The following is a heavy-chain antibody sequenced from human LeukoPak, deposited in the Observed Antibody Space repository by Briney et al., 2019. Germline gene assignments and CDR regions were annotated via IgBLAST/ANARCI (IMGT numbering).Heavy chain of an antibody. CDR3: ARGVVSGRFGDYYYMDV. D-gene: IGHD3-16*01. CDR1: GGSFSGHY. CDR2: VNDRGST. Sequence: SETVSLTCAVYGGSFSGHYWTWIRQPPGKGLQWIGEVNDRGSTNYNPSLKSRLTISEDKSKKQFSLRLPSVTAADTAVYYCARGVVSGRFGDYYYMDVWGKGTTVTVSS. J-gene: IGHJ6*03. V-gene: IGHV4-34*01.